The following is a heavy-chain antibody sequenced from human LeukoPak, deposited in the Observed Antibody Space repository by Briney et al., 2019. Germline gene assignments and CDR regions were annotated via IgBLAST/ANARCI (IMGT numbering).Heavy chain of an antibody. J-gene: IGHJ4*02. CDR2: IYYSGST. CDR3: ARGREWLFYFDY. V-gene: IGHV4-61*08. CDR1: GVSISSGGYY. Sequence: PSQTLSLTCTVSGVSISSGGYYWRWIRQPPGKGLEWIGYIYYSGSTNYNPSLKSRVTISVDTSKNQFSLKLSSVTAADTAVYYCARGREWLFYFDYWGQGTLVTVSS. D-gene: IGHD6-19*01.